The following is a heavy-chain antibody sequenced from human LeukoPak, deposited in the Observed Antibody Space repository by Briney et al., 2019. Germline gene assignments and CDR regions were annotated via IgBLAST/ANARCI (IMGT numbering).Heavy chain of an antibody. Sequence: GGSLRLSCLASGFTFSSYTMNWIRQVPGKGLEWVSSISTGSTYIYYRDSVKGRFTISRDDAKNSLYLQMSSLRAGDTAVYFCTRELVSDYWGQGTLVTVSS. J-gene: IGHJ4*02. CDR1: GFTFSSYT. D-gene: IGHD3-3*02. V-gene: IGHV3-21*06. CDR3: TRELVSDY. CDR2: ISTGSTYI.